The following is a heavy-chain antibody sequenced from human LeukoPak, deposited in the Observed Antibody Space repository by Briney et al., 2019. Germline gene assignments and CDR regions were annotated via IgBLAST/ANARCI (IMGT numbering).Heavy chain of an antibody. V-gene: IGHV4-59*01. CDR1: GGSISSYY. D-gene: IGHD3-22*01. Sequence: SETLSLTCTVSGGSISSYYWSWIRQPPGKGLEWIGYIYYSGSTNYNPSLKSRVTISVDTSKNQFSLKLSSETAADTAVYYCARAKGWLLKRYFDYWGQGTLVTVSS. CDR2: IYYSGST. J-gene: IGHJ4*02. CDR3: ARAKGWLLKRYFDY.